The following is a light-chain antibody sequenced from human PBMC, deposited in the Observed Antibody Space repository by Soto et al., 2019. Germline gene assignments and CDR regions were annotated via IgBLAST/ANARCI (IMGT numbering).Light chain of an antibody. Sequence: DIQMTQSPSTLSASVGDRVTIICRASQSLNSLLAWYQQKPGRAPKLLIYDASTMESGVPSRFSGSGSGTEFTLTISSLQTDDFATYYCQQYNSYSSWTFGQGTKVDIK. CDR1: QSLNSL. CDR3: QQYNSYSSWT. J-gene: IGKJ1*01. CDR2: DAS. V-gene: IGKV1-5*02.